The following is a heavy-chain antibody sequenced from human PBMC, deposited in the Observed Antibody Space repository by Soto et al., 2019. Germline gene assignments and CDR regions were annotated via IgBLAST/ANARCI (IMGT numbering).Heavy chain of an antibody. CDR3: AKNETTRPWFDP. CDR2: IYYIGTT. CDR1: GGSIRNGNYY. V-gene: IGHV4-31*03. J-gene: IGHJ5*02. D-gene: IGHD1-1*01. Sequence: QVQLQESGPGLVKASQTLSLTCTVSGGSIRNGNYYWSWIRQLPGKGLEWIGSIYYIGTTSYNPSLKSRVIISIDTSKNQFSLELTSVLAADTAVYYCAKNETTRPWFDPWGQGTLVTVSS.